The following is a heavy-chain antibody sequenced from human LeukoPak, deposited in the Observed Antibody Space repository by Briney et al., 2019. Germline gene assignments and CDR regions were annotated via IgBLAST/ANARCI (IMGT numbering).Heavy chain of an antibody. CDR1: GFTVSTNS. CDR2: IYSDNT. D-gene: IGHD4/OR15-4a*01. Sequence: GGSLRLSCTVSGFTVSTNSMSWVRQAPGKGLEWVSFIYSDNTHYSDSVKGRFTISRDNSKNTLYLQMNNLRAEDTAVYYCARRAGAYSHPYDYWGQGTLVTVSS. CDR3: ARRAGAYSHPYDY. J-gene: IGHJ4*02. V-gene: IGHV3-53*01.